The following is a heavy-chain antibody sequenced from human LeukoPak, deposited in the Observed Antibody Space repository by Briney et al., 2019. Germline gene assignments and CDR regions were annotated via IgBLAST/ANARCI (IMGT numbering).Heavy chain of an antibody. CDR3: ARSIAAANDY. CDR2: IYHSGST. J-gene: IGHJ4*02. CDR1: GGSFSGYY. Sequence: SETLSLTCAVYGGSFSGYYWSWIRQPPGKGLEWIGEIYHSGSTNYNPSLKSRVTISVDKSKNQFSLKLSSVTAADTAVYYCARSIAAANDYWGQGTLVTVSS. D-gene: IGHD6-13*01. V-gene: IGHV4-34*01.